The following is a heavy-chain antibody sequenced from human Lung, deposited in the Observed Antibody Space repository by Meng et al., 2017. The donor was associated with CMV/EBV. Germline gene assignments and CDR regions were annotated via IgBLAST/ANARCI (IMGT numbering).Heavy chain of an antibody. CDR1: GFTFSSYA. V-gene: IGHV3-23*01. CDR2: ISGSGGST. Sequence: GESXKISXAASGFTFSSYAMSWVRQTPGKGLEWVSAISGSGGSTYYADSVKGRFTISRDNSKNTLYLQMNSLRAEDTAVYYCAKDKYGGYCSSTSCYVIFDYWGQGTLVTVSS. J-gene: IGHJ4*02. CDR3: AKDKYGGYCSSTSCYVIFDY. D-gene: IGHD2-2*01.